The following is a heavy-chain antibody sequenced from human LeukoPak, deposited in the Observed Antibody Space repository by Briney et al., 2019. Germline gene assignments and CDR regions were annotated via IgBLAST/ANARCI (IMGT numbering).Heavy chain of an antibody. D-gene: IGHD2-8*02. CDR2: IYYSGST. V-gene: IGHV4-59*01. CDR1: GGSISSYY. Sequence: PSETLSLTCTVSGGSISSYYWSWIRQPPGKGLEWIGYIYYSGSTNYNPSLKSRVTISVDTSKNQFSLKLSSVIAADTAVYYCARGVVYAELGYWGQGTLVTVSS. CDR3: ARGVVYAELGY. J-gene: IGHJ4*02.